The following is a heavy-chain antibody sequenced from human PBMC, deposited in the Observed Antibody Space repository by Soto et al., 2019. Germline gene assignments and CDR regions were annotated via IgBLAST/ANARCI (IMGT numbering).Heavy chain of an antibody. CDR1: GFTFSSYA. Sequence: PGGSLRLSCAASGFTFSSYALNWVRQAPGKGLEWVASITRDGYNKYYADSVKGRFTISRDNSRNTLSLQMTALRVEDSSVYYCTKSSGGSSSVGMDYWGPGTLVTVSS. CDR3: TKSSGGSSSVGMDY. J-gene: IGHJ4*02. V-gene: IGHV3-30*04. CDR2: ITRDGYNK. D-gene: IGHD6-6*01.